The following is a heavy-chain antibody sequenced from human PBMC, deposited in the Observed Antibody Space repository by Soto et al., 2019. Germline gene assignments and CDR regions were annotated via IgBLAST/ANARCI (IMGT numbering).Heavy chain of an antibody. Sequence: ASVKVSCKASVYTFTSYGISWVRQAPGQGLEWMGWISAYNGNTNYAQKLQGRVTMTTDTSTSTAYMELRSLRSDDTAVYYCARAYDFWSGYAFDYWGQGTLVTVSS. CDR3: ARAYDFWSGYAFDY. V-gene: IGHV1-18*01. J-gene: IGHJ4*02. CDR2: ISAYNGNT. CDR1: VYTFTSYG. D-gene: IGHD3-3*01.